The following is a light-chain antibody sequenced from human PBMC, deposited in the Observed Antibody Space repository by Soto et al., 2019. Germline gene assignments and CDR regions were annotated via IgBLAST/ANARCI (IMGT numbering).Light chain of an antibody. V-gene: IGLV2-14*01. J-gene: IGLJ3*02. CDR3: SSYTSTNSWV. Sequence: QSALTQSASVSGSPGQSITISCTGTSSDVGGYNYVSWYQQHPGKVPKLIIYDVSNRPSGVSTRFSGSKSGNTASLTISGLQAEDEADYSCSSYTSTNSWVFGGGTQLTVL. CDR1: SSDVGGYNY. CDR2: DVS.